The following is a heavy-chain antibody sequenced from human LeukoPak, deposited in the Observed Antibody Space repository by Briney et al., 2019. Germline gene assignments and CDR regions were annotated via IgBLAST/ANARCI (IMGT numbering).Heavy chain of an antibody. J-gene: IGHJ4*02. D-gene: IGHD3-22*01. V-gene: IGHV4-34*01. Sequence: SETLSLTCAVHGGSFSGYYWSWIRQPPGKGLEWIGEINHSGSTNYNPSLKSRVTISVDTSKNQFSLKLSSVTAADTAVYYCARRVENYYDSSGYYSLDYWGQGTLVTVSS. CDR2: INHSGST. CDR1: GGSFSGYY. CDR3: ARRVENYYDSSGYYSLDY.